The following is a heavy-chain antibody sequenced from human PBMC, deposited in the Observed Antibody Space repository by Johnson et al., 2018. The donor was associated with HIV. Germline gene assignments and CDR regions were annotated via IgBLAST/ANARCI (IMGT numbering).Heavy chain of an antibody. V-gene: IGHV3-7*01. Sequence: VQLVESGGALVKPGGSLRLSCAASGFTFSDYYMSRIRQAPGRGLEWVANIKQDGSEKFYVVSVKGRFTISRDNAENSLYLQMNSLRAEDTAVYYCARANYYHNWGQGTMVTVSS. D-gene: IGHD3-10*01. CDR3: ARANYYHN. J-gene: IGHJ3*02. CDR2: IKQDGSEK. CDR1: GFTFSDYY.